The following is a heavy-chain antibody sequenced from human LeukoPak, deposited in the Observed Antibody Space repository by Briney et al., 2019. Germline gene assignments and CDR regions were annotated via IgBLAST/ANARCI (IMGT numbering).Heavy chain of an antibody. CDR1: GGSFSGYY. D-gene: IGHD6-19*01. V-gene: IGHV4-34*01. CDR2: INQSGST. J-gene: IGHJ4*02. Sequence: SETLSLTCADYGGSFSGYYWSWIRQPPGKGLEWIGEINQSGSTNYNPSLQSRVTISVDTSKNQFSLKLSSVTAADTAVYYSARDKGRKVVGKGDYFDYWGQGTLVTVSS. CDR3: ARDKGRKVVGKGDYFDY.